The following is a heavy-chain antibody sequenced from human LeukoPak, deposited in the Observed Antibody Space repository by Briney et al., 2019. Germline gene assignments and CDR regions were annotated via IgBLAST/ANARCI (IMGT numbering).Heavy chain of an antibody. V-gene: IGHV3-23*01. CDR3: AKDPNVAHGWRPYGMDV. Sequence: GGSLRLSCAASGFTFSSYAMSWVRQAPGKGLEWVSAISGSGGSTYYAGSVKGRFTISRDNSKNTLYLQMNSLRAEDTAVYYCAKDPNVAHGWRPYGMDVWGQGTTVTVSS. CDR1: GFTFSSYA. J-gene: IGHJ6*02. CDR2: ISGSGGST. D-gene: IGHD6-19*01.